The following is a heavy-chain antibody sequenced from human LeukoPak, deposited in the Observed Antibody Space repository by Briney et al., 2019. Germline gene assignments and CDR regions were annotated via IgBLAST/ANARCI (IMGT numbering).Heavy chain of an antibody. J-gene: IGHJ4*02. D-gene: IGHD3-9*01. CDR1: SYSISSGYY. CDR2: VYRSGST. CDR3: ARGGDYDVLTGYHYYFDY. Sequence: PSETLSLTCTVSSYSISSGYYWGWIRQPPGQGLEWIASVYRSGSTYYKSSLKSRVLISVDTSKNQFSLHLTSVTAADTAVYFCARGGDYDVLTGYHYYFDYWGQGTLVTVSS. V-gene: IGHV4-38-2*02.